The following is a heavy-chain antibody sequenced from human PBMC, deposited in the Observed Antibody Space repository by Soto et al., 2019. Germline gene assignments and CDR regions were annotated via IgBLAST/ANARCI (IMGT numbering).Heavy chain of an antibody. CDR3: AGVGYSSSWYYGMDV. CDR2: ISAYNGNT. Sequence: GASVKVSCKASGYTFTSYGISWVRQAPGQGLEWMGWISAYNGNTNYAQKLQGRVTMTTDTSTSTAYMELRSLRSDDTAVYYCAGVGYSSSWYYGMDVWGQGTTVTVSS. V-gene: IGHV1-18*01. CDR1: GYTFTSYG. D-gene: IGHD6-13*01. J-gene: IGHJ6*02.